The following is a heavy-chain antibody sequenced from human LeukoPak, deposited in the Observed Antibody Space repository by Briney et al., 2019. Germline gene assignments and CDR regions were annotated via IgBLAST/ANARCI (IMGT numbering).Heavy chain of an antibody. CDR2: IKQDGSEK. J-gene: IGHJ4*02. D-gene: IGHD1-26*01. CDR3: VRRISGSYYSD. V-gene: IGHV3-7*04. CDR1: GFTFSTYW. Sequence: PGGSLRLSCAASGFTFSTYWMSWVRQAPGKGLEWVANIKQDGSEKYYVDSVKGRFTISRDNAETSLYLQMNSLRVEDTALYYCVRRISGSYYSDWGQGTLVTVSS.